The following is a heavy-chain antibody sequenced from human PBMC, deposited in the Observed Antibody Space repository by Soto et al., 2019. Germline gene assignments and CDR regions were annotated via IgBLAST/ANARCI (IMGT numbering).Heavy chain of an antibody. CDR3: ARVLSFRDPYDILTGYYSPRPYYFDY. D-gene: IGHD3-9*01. CDR2: IYYSGST. CDR1: GGSISSGGYY. V-gene: IGHV4-31*03. J-gene: IGHJ4*02. Sequence: PSETLSLTCTVSGGSISSGGYYWSWIRQHPGKGLEWIGYIYYSGSTYYNPSLKSRVTISVDTSKNQFSLKLSSVTAADTAVYYCARVLSFRDPYDILTGYYSPRPYYFDYWGQGTLVTAPQ.